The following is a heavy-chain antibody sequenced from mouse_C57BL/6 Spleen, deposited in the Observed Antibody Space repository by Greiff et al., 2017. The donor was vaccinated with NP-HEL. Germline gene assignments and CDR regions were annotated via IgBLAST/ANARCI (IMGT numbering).Heavy chain of an antibody. CDR1: GFTFSDYG. D-gene: IGHD1-1*01. J-gene: IGHJ2*01. V-gene: IGHV5-17*01. CDR2: ISSGSSTI. Sequence: EVKLVESGGGLVKPGGSLKLSCAASGFTFSDYGMHWVRQAPEKGLEWVAYISSGSSTIYYADTVKGRFTISRDNAKNTLFLQMTSLRSEDTAMYYCARDYYYGSSYYFDYWGQGTTLTVSS. CDR3: ARDYYYGSSYYFDY.